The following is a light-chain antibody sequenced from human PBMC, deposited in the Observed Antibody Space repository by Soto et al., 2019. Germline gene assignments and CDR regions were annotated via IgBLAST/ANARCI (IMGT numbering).Light chain of an antibody. CDR3: QQYGSSPVYT. CDR1: QSVSSSY. Sequence: MMMTQSPATLSVSPGERATLSCRASQSVSSSYLAWYQQKPGQAPRLLIYGASSRATGIPDRFSGSGSGTDFTLTISRLEPEDFAVYYCQQYGSSPVYTFGQGTKLEIK. CDR2: GAS. V-gene: IGKV3-20*01. J-gene: IGKJ2*01.